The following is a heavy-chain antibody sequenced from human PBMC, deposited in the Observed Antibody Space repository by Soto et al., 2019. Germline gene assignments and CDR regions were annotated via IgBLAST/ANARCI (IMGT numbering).Heavy chain of an antibody. CDR1: GGSFSGYY. CDR2: INHSGST. V-gene: IGHV4-34*01. D-gene: IGHD4-17*01. Sequence: QVQLQQWGAGLLKPSETLSLTCAVYGGSFSGYYWSWIRQPPGKGLEWIGEINHSGSTNYNPSLKSRVTISVDTSKNQFSLKLSSVTAAATAVYYCARGRATVTTSGYYFDYWGQGTLVAVSS. CDR3: ARGRATVTTSGYYFDY. J-gene: IGHJ4*02.